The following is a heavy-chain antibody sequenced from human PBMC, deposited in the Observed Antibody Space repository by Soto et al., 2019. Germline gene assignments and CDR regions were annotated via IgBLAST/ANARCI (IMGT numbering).Heavy chain of an antibody. CDR1: GFTFSSYA. CDR3: AKGYCFDSSGYYYYYHDRMGV. J-gene: IGHJ6*01. Sequence: GGSLRLSCAASGFTFSSYAICCVRHAPGKGLEWVSAISGSGGSIYYADSVKGRFTISRDNSKNTLYLQMNSLRAEDQAVYYSAKGYCFDSSGYYYYYHDRMGVSGQGTTVTVSS. D-gene: IGHD3-22*01. CDR2: ISGSGGSI. V-gene: IGHV3-23*01.